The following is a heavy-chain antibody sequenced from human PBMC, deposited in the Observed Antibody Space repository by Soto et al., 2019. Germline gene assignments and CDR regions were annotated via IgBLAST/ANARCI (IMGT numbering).Heavy chain of an antibody. Sequence: QVQLQESGPGLVKPSQTLSLTCTVSGDTISSGGYYWAWIRQHPEKGLEWIGYISYSGSTSYNPSLESRVSISVDTSKPHFSLHRSSVTAEDTAVYSCAREPGYGLGAFDIWGQGTLVTVSS. CDR3: AREPGYGLGAFDI. J-gene: IGHJ3*02. V-gene: IGHV4-31*03. CDR2: ISYSGST. D-gene: IGHD5-12*01. CDR1: GDTISSGGYY.